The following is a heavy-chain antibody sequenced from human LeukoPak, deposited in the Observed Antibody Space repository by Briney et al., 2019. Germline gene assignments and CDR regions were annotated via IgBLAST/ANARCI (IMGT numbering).Heavy chain of an antibody. CDR3: ARGRGTSGSNRDFYCYYYMDV. J-gene: IGHJ6*03. V-gene: IGHV1-3*01. CDR1: GYIFTDYA. D-gene: IGHD2-15*01. CDR2: MNAGNGNT. Sequence: ASVKVPCKASGYIFTDYAIHWLRQAPGQRPEWMGWMNAGNGNTKYSQKFQGRITLIRDTSAATAYMELSSLRHDDLAVYYCARGRGTSGSNRDFYCYYYMDVWGKGTTVTVSS.